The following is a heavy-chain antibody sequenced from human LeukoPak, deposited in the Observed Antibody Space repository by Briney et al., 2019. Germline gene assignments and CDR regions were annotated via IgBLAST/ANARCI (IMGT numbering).Heavy chain of an antibody. CDR3: ARNGYSYGGYYYYYMDV. Sequence: GESLKISCKGSGYSFTSYWIGWVRQMPGKGLEWMGIIYPGDSDTRYSPSFQGQVTISADKPISTAYLQWSSLKASDTAMYYCARNGYSYGGYYYYYMDVWGKGTTVTVSS. CDR2: IYPGDSDT. D-gene: IGHD5-18*01. V-gene: IGHV5-51*01. CDR1: GYSFTSYW. J-gene: IGHJ6*03.